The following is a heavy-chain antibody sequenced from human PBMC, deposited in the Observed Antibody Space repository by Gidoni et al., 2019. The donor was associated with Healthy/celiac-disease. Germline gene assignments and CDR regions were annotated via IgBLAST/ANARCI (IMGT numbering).Heavy chain of an antibody. V-gene: IGHV1-46*01. CDR1: GYTFTSYY. D-gene: IGHD3-9*01. CDR2: INPSGGST. J-gene: IGHJ3*02. Sequence: QVQLVQSGAEVKKPGASVKVSCKASGYTFTSYYMHWVRQSPGQGLEWIGIINPSGGSTSYAQKFQGRVTMTRDTSTSTVYMELSSLRSEDTAVYYCARGRGVLRYFDWMTPDAFDIWGQGTMVTVSS. CDR3: ARGRGVLRYFDWMTPDAFDI.